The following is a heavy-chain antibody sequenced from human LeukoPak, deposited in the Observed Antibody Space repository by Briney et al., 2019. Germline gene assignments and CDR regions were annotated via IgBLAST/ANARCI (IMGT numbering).Heavy chain of an antibody. CDR2: IKQDGTEI. D-gene: IGHD3-10*01. CDR3: ARTPDGADY. CDR1: GFTFNNYW. J-gene: IGHJ4*02. Sequence: PGGSLRLSCAASGFTFNNYWMTWFRQAPGKGLEWVANIKQDGTEIFYADSVRGRFIISRDNAENSLYLQMNSLRVEDTAVYYCARTPDGADYWGQGTLVTVSS. V-gene: IGHV3-7*01.